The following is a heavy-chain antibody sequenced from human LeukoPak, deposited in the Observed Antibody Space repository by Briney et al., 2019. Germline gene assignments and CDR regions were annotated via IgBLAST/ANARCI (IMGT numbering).Heavy chain of an antibody. Sequence: ASVKVSCKASGDTFSSYAISWVRQAPGQGLEWMGRIIPIFGTANYAQKFQGRVTITTDESTSTAYMELSSLRSEDTAVYYCARDLTPAYGLVYYFDYWGQGTLVTVSS. CDR2: IIPIFGTA. CDR3: ARDLTPAYGLVYYFDY. CDR1: GDTFSSYA. J-gene: IGHJ4*02. D-gene: IGHD3-10*01. V-gene: IGHV1-69*05.